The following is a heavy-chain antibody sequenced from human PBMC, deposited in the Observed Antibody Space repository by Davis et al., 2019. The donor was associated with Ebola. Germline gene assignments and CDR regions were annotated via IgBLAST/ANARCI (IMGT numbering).Heavy chain of an antibody. J-gene: IGHJ6*04. Sequence: SLNISCASSGFTLSSYAMSWVRQAPGKGLEWVSAISVCGGSTYYADSVKGRFTISRDNANNTLYLQMNSLRAEDTAVYYCARHSSGWTRYGMDVWGKGTTVTVSS. D-gene: IGHD6-19*01. CDR3: ARHSSGWTRYGMDV. CDR2: ISVCGGST. CDR1: GFTLSSYA. V-gene: IGHV3-23*01.